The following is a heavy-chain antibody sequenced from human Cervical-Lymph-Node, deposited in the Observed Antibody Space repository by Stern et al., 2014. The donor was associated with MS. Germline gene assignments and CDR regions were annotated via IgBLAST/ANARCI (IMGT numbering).Heavy chain of an antibody. CDR2: IYYSGST. J-gene: IGHJ4*02. CDR1: GGSISSYY. Sequence: QVQLQESGPGLVKPSETLSLTCTVSGGSISSYYWSWIRQPPGKGLEWIGYIYYSGSTNYNPSLKSRVTISVDTSKNQFSLKLSSVTAADTAVYYCARGPVEMATSSFDSWGQGTLVTVSS. V-gene: IGHV4-59*01. D-gene: IGHD5-24*01. CDR3: ARGPVEMATSSFDS.